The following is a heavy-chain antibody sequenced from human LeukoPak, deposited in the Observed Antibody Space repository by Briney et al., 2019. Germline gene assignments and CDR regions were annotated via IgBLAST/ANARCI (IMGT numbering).Heavy chain of an antibody. CDR3: ARGYCSGNTCYRSGYEI. CDR1: GGSISSSF. CDR2: IPHSGGA. D-gene: IGHD2-15*01. V-gene: IGHV4-59*08. J-gene: IGHJ3*02. Sequence: SETLSLTCTVPGGSISSSFWSWIRQPPGKGLEWIGYIPHSGGADDYPSLRSRVTISVDTSKNQFSLKLSSVTAADTAVYYCARGYCSGNTCYRSGYEIWGQGTIVTVSS.